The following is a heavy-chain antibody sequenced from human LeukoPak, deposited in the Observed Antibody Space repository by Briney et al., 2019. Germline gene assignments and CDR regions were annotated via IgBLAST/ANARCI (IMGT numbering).Heavy chain of an antibody. CDR1: GGSFSGYY. CDR2: INHSGST. Sequence: SETLSLTCAVYGGSFSGYYWSWIRQPPGKGLEWIGEINHSGSTNYNPSLKSRVTISVDTSKNQFSLKLSSVTAADTAVYYCARGLSSSSWYSNWGQGTLVTVSS. D-gene: IGHD6-13*01. J-gene: IGHJ4*02. V-gene: IGHV4-34*01. CDR3: ARGLSSSSWYSN.